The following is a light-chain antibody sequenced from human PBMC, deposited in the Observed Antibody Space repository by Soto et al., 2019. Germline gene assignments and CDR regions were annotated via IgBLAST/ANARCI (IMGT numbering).Light chain of an antibody. Sequence: QSVLTQPASVSGSPGQSITISCTGTSSDVGGYNYVSWYQQHPGKAPKLMIYEVSNRPSGVSNRFSGSKSGNTASLTISGFQAEDEADYYCSSYTISSTLVFGGGTKLTVL. CDR3: SSYTISSTLV. CDR2: EVS. J-gene: IGLJ3*02. CDR1: SSDVGGYNY. V-gene: IGLV2-14*01.